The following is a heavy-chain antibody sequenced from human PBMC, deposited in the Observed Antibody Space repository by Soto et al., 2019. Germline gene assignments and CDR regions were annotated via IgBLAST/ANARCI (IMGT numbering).Heavy chain of an antibody. CDR2: ISSSSTI. Sequence: GGSLRLSCAASGFTFSSYSMNWVRQAPGKGLEWVSYISSSSTIYYADSLKGRFTISRDNAKNSLYLQMNSLRAEDTAVYYCATSLDVWGQGTTVTVSS. CDR1: GFTFSSYS. V-gene: IGHV3-48*01. J-gene: IGHJ6*02. CDR3: ATSLDV.